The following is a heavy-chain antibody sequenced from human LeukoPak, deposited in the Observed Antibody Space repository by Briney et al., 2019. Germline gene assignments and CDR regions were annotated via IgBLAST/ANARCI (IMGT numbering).Heavy chain of an antibody. CDR2: INPNSGGT. CDR1: GYTFTGYY. J-gene: IGHJ3*02. Sequence: ASVEVSCKASGYTFTGYYMHWVRQAPGQGLEWMGWINPNSGGTNYAQKFQGWVTMTRDTSISTAYMELSRLRSDDTAVYYCARGMRVYYYGSGSYKYAFDIWGQGTMVTVSS. CDR3: ARGMRVYYYGSGSYKYAFDI. D-gene: IGHD3-10*01. V-gene: IGHV1-2*04.